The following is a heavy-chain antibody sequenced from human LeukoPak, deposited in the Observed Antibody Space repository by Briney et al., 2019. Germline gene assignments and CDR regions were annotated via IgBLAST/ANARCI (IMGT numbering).Heavy chain of an antibody. CDR3: ARNFQIGYSSGWYRFDY. Sequence: SVKVSCKASGGTFSSYAVSWVRQAPGQGLEWMGGIIPIFGTANYAQKFQGRVTITTDESTSTAYMELSSLRSEDTAVYYCARNFQIGYSSGWYRFDYWGQGTLVTVSS. J-gene: IGHJ4*02. CDR2: IIPIFGTA. CDR1: GGTFSSYA. V-gene: IGHV1-69*05. D-gene: IGHD6-19*01.